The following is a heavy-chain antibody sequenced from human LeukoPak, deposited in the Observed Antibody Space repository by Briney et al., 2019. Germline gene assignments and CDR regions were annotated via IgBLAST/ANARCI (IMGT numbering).Heavy chain of an antibody. CDR2: ISTSGST. J-gene: IGHJ4*02. V-gene: IGHV4-59*10. CDR3: ARRGYASSWSFDY. CDR1: GGSFSGYS. D-gene: IGHD6-13*01. Sequence: KTSETLSLTCEVYGGSFSGYSWNWIRQPAGKGLEWIGRISTSGSTKSNPSLNSRVTMSVDTSKNQFSLKLSSVTAADTAVYYCARRGYASSWSFDYWGQGTLVTVSS.